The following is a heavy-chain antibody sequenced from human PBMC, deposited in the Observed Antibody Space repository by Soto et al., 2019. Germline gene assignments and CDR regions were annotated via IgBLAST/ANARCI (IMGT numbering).Heavy chain of an antibody. CDR1: GGSISSYY. J-gene: IGHJ4*02. CDR3: ARLNGSSWYRYFDY. CDR2: INYSGST. D-gene: IGHD6-13*01. Sequence: SETLSLTCTVSGGSISSYYWTWIRQPPGKGLEWIGDINYSGSTNYNPSLKSRVTISVDTSKNQFSLKLSSVTAADTAVYYCARLNGSSWYRYFDYWGQGALVTVSS. V-gene: IGHV4-59*12.